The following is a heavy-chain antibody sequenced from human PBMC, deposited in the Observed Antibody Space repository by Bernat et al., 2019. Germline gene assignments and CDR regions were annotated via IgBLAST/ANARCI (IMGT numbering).Heavy chain of an antibody. Sequence: QVQLVESGGGVVQPGRSLRLSCAASGFTFSSYGMHWVRQAPGKGLEWVAVISYDGSNKYYADSVKGRFTISRDNSKNTLYLQMNSLRAEDTAVYYCAKDGPVYYYDSSGYYDYWGQGTLVTVSS. J-gene: IGHJ4*02. CDR3: AKDGPVYYYDSSGYYDY. CDR1: GFTFSSYG. CDR2: ISYDGSNK. D-gene: IGHD3-22*01. V-gene: IGHV3-30*18.